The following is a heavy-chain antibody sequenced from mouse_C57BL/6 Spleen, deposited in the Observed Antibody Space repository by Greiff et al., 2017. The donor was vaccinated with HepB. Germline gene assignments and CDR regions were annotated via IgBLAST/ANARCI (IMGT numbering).Heavy chain of an antibody. CDR2: ISSGGDYI. V-gene: IGHV5-9-1*02. CDR1: GFTFSSYA. CDR3: TREGNDYDGSYMDY. Sequence: DVHLVESGEGLVKPGGSLKLSCAASGFTFSSYAMSWVRQTPEKRLEWVAYISSGGDYIFYADTVKGRFTISRDNARNTLYLQMSSLKSEDTAMYYCTREGNDYDGSYMDYWGQGTSVTVSS. D-gene: IGHD2-4*01. J-gene: IGHJ4*01.